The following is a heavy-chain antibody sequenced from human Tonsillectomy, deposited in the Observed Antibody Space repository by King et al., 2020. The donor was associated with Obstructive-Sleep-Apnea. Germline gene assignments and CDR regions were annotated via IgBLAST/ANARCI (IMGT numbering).Heavy chain of an antibody. Sequence: VQLVESGGGLVQPGGSLRLSCEASGFTFSMYSMNWVRQAPGKGLEWLSYISSSSITKYYADSVKGRFTISRDTAKNSLYLQMNRLRVEDTAVYYCVRLKTAVTTLRGLYYYGLDVWGQGTTVTVSS. J-gene: IGHJ6*02. CDR2: ISSSSITK. V-gene: IGHV3-48*01. CDR3: VRLKTAVTTLRGLYYYGLDV. CDR1: GFTFSMYS. D-gene: IGHD4-17*01.